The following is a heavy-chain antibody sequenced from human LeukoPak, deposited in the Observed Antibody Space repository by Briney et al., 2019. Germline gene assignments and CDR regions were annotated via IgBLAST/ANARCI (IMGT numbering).Heavy chain of an antibody. J-gene: IGHJ4*02. Sequence: GASVKVSCKASGYTFPRYAVSWVRQAPGQGLEWMGWISAYNGNTNYAQKLQGRVTMTTDTSTSTAYMELRSLRSDDTAVYYCARGPNYDFWSGYYGEYWGQGTLVTVSS. CDR1: GYTFPRYA. CDR3: ARGPNYDFWSGYYGEY. D-gene: IGHD3-3*01. CDR2: ISAYNGNT. V-gene: IGHV1-18*01.